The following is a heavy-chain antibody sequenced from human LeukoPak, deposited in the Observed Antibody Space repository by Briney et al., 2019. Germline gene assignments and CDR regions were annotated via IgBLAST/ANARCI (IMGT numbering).Heavy chain of an antibody. V-gene: IGHV3-21*01. Sequence: GGSLRLSCAASGFTFSSYSMNWVRQAPGKGLEWVSSISSSSSYIYYADSVKGRFTISRDNAKNSLCLQMNSLRAEDTAVYYCARVMGLYYYYYYGMDVWGQGTTVTVSS. CDR2: ISSSSSYI. CDR1: GFTFSSYS. J-gene: IGHJ6*02. CDR3: ARVMGLYYYYYYGMDV.